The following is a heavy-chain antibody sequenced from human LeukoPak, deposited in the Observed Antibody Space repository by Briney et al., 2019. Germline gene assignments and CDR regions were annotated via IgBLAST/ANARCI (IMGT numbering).Heavy chain of an antibody. CDR1: GFTFSSYA. V-gene: IGHV3-23*01. D-gene: IGHD5-18*01. Sequence: GGSLRLSCAASGFTFSSYAMSWVRQAPGKGLEWASVISGSGGSTYHADSVKGRFIISRDNSKNTLYLQMNSLRAEDTAVYYCARGNGYNYAYYFDYWGQGTLVTVSS. J-gene: IGHJ4*02. CDR2: ISGSGGST. CDR3: ARGNGYNYAYYFDY.